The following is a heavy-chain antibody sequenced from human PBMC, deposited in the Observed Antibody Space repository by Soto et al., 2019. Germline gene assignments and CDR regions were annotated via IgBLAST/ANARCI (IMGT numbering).Heavy chain of an antibody. D-gene: IGHD4-17*01. CDR3: ARSYGDYEATAFDI. CDR1: GFTFSDYY. V-gene: IGHV3-11*05. J-gene: IGHJ3*02. Sequence: QVQLVESGGGLVKPGGSLRLSCAASGFTFSDYYMSWIRQAPGKGLEWVSYISSSSSYTNYADSVKGRFTISRDNTKNSLYLQMNSLRAEDTAVYYCARSYGDYEATAFDIWGQGTMVTVSS. CDR2: ISSSSSYT.